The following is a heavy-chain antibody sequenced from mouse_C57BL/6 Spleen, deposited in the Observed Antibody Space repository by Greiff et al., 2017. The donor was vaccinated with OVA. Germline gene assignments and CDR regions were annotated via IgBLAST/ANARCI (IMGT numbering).Heavy chain of an antibody. CDR1: GFSFNTYA. CDR3: VRQKQEYFDY. CDR2: IRSKSNNYAT. J-gene: IGHJ2*01. Sequence: EVKLEESGGGLVQPKGSLKLSCAASGFSFNTYAMNWVRQAPGKGLEWVARIRSKSNNYATYYADSVKDRFTISRDESESMLYLQMNNLKTEDTAMYYCVRQKQEYFDYWGQGTTLTVSS. V-gene: IGHV10-1*01.